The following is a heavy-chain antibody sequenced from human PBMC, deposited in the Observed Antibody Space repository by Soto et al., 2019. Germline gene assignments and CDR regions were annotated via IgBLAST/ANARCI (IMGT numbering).Heavy chain of an antibody. D-gene: IGHD3-3*01. Sequence: SETHSLTCAVSGGSIRSGGYPWSWIRQPPGKGLEWIGYIYHSGSTYYNPSLKSRVTISVDRSKNQFSLKLSSVTAADTAVYYCARGVAAFGVVSRWYFDYWGQGTLVTVSS. V-gene: IGHV4-30-2*01. CDR1: GGSIRSGGYP. CDR2: IYHSGST. CDR3: ARGVAAFGVVSRWYFDY. J-gene: IGHJ4*02.